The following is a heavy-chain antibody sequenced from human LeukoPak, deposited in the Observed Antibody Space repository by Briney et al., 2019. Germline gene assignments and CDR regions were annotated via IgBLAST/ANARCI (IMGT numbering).Heavy chain of an antibody. CDR2: ISSDGSDT. CDR1: GFTFSSYW. Sequence: GGSLRLSCAASGFTFSSYWMHWVRQAPGKGLVWVSRISSDGSDTRYADSAKGRFTISRDNAKNTLYLQMNSLRAEDTAVYYCAYYSGSRGATYGTDVWGQGTTVTVSS. CDR3: AYYSGSRGATYGTDV. J-gene: IGHJ6*02. D-gene: IGHD1-26*01. V-gene: IGHV3-74*01.